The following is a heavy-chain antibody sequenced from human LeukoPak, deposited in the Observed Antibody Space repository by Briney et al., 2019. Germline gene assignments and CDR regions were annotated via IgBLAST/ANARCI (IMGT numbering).Heavy chain of an antibody. D-gene: IGHD2-2*01. J-gene: IGHJ3*02. CDR1: GFTFSYYS. V-gene: IGHV3-48*01. CDR2: ISSSGSTI. CDR3: ARGLYCSSTSCLSAFDI. Sequence: GGSLRLSCAASGFTFSYYSINWVRQTPGKGLEWGSYISSSGSTIYYADSVKGRFTISRDNAKNSLYLQMNSLRAEDTAVYYCARGLYCSSTSCLSAFDIWGQGTMVTVSS.